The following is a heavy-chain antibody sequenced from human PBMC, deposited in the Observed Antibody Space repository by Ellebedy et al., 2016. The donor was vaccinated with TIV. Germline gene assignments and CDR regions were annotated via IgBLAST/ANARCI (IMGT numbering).Heavy chain of an antibody. CDR1: GYTFTSYV. CDR3: ARDDNCSGGSCYSRYYYYAMDV. CDR2: INAGNGNT. Sequence: ASVKVSCKASGYTFTSYVMHWVRQAPGQRLEWMGWINAGNGNTKYSQKFQGRVTITRDTSASTAYMELSSLRSEDTAVYYCARDDNCSGGSCYSRYYYYAMDVWGQGTTVTVSS. V-gene: IGHV1-3*01. J-gene: IGHJ6*02. D-gene: IGHD2-15*01.